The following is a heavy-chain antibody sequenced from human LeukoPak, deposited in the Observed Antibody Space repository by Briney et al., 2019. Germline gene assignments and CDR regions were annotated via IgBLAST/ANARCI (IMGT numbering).Heavy chain of an antibody. J-gene: IGHJ4*02. CDR2: ISGSGGST. Sequence: GGSLRLSCAASGFTFSSYAMSWVRQAPGKGLEWVSAISGSGGSTYYADSVKGRFTISRDNSKNTLYLQMNSLRAEDTAVYYCVMLKTAAGTGFDYWGQGTLVTVSS. D-gene: IGHD6-13*01. CDR3: VMLKTAAGTGFDY. V-gene: IGHV3-23*01. CDR1: GFTFSSYA.